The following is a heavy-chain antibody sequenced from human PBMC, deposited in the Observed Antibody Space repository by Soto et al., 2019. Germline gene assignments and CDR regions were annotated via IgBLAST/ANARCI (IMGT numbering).Heavy chain of an antibody. D-gene: IGHD2-15*01. Sequence: QVQLQLWGAGLLKPSETLSLTCTLSGGSLSGYYWSWIRQPPGKGLEWIGEINHSGSTNQNPSLKSRINISIDTSRNQFSLKMSAVTAADTAIYYCARGNPASVGGLSHDFDFWGQGSLVTVSS. V-gene: IGHV4-34*01. CDR2: INHSGST. J-gene: IGHJ4*02. CDR1: GGSLSGYY. CDR3: ARGNPASVGGLSHDFDF.